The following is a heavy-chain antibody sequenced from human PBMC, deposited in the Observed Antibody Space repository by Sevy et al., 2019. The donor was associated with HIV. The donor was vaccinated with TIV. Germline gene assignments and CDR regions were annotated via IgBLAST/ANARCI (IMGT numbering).Heavy chain of an antibody. CDR2: IKQDGSEK. CDR1: GFTFSSYW. D-gene: IGHD6-13*01. CDR3: AREGGIAAAGYRVWFDY. J-gene: IGHJ4*02. Sequence: GGSLRLSCAASGFTFSSYWMSWVRQAPGKGLEWVANIKQDGSEKYYGDSVKGRFTISRDNAKNSLYLQMNSLRAEDTAVYYCAREGGIAAAGYRVWFDYWGQGTLVTVSS. V-gene: IGHV3-7*01.